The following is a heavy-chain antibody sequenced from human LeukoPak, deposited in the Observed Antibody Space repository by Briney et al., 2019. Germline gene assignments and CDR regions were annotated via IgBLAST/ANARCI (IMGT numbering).Heavy chain of an antibody. J-gene: IGHJ4*02. CDR1: GGSISSGGYY. CDR2: INHSGST. CDR3: ARGGMRIAVSPFDY. D-gene: IGHD6-19*01. Sequence: SETLSLTCTVSGGSISSGGYYWSWIRQPPGKGLEWIGEINHSGSTNYNPSLKSRVTISVDTSKNQFSLKLSSVTAADTAVYYCARGGMRIAVSPFDYWGQGTLVTVSS. V-gene: IGHV4-39*07.